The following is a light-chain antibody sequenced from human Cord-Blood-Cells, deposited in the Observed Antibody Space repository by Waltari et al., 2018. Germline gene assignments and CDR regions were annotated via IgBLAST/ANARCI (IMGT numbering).Light chain of an antibody. Sequence: EIVLTQSPGTLSFSPGERATLSCSASQSVSSSYLAWYQQKPGQAPRLLIYGASSRATGIPDRFSGSGSGTDFTLTISRLEPEDFAVYYCQQYGSSPRTFGQGTKLEIK. CDR3: QQYGSSPRT. J-gene: IGKJ2*01. CDR1: QSVSSSY. CDR2: GAS. V-gene: IGKV3-20*01.